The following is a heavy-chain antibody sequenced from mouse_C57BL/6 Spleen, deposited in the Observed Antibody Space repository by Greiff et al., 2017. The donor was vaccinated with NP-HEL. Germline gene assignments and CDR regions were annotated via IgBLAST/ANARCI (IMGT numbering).Heavy chain of an antibody. J-gene: IGHJ4*01. D-gene: IGHD1-1*01. CDR1: GYTFTGYW. Sequence: VQLQESGAELMKPGASVKLSCKATGYTFTGYWIEWVKQRPGHGLEWIGEILPGSGSTNYNEKFKGKATFTADTSSNTAYMQLSSLTTEDSAIYYCARGGTTGVALYYYAMDYWGQGTSVTVSS. V-gene: IGHV1-9*01. CDR2: ILPGSGST. CDR3: ARGGTTGVALYYYAMDY.